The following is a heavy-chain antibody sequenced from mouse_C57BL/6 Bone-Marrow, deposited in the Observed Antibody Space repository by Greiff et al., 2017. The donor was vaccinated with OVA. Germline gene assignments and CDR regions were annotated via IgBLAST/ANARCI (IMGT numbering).Heavy chain of an antibody. D-gene: IGHD4-1*01. CDR3: ARDAVGPWAWFAY. Sequence: EVKVVESGGGLVKPGGSLKLSCAASGFTFSSYAMSWVRQTPEKRLEWVATISDGGSYTYYPDNVKGRFTISRDNAKNNLYLQMSHLKSEDTAMYYCARDAVGPWAWFAYWGQGTLVTVSA. J-gene: IGHJ3*01. V-gene: IGHV5-4*01. CDR2: ISDGGSYT. CDR1: GFTFSSYA.